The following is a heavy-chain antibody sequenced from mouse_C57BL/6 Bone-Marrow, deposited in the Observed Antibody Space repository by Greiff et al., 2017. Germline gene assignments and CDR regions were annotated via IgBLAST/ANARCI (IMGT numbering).Heavy chain of an antibody. CDR3: ARELGNYAMDY. Sequence: QVQLQQPGAELVKPGASVKLSCKASGYTFTSYWMQWVKQRPGQGLEWIGEIEPSDSYTNDTQKFTGKSTMTVDTSSSPAYMQLSSLTSEDSAVSYCARELGNYAMDYWGQGTSVTGSS. CDR2: IEPSDSYT. CDR1: GYTFTSYW. J-gene: IGHJ4*01. D-gene: IGHD4-1*01. V-gene: IGHV1-50*01.